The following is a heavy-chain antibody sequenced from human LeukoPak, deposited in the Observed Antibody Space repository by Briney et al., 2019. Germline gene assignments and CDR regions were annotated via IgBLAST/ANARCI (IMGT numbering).Heavy chain of an antibody. V-gene: IGHV4-34*01. D-gene: IGHD6-19*01. CDR1: GESFSGYF. CDR3: AVVVPTPRKYNTGWSIDF. J-gene: IGHJ4*02. CDR2: INHSGNT. Sequence: WETLSLTCAVNGESFSGYFRSWIRLPPGKGLEWSGEINHSGNTNYNPSLKSRVTISIDTSQNHFSLKLSSVTAADTAVYYCAVVVPTPRKYNTGWSIDFWGQGTLVTVSS.